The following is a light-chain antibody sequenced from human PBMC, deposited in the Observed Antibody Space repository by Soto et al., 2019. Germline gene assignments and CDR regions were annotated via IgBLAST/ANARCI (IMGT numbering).Light chain of an antibody. J-gene: IGKJ4*01. CDR2: LGS. Sequence: DIVMTQSPLSLPVTPGEPASISCRSSQSLLYSNGYNYLDWYLQKPGQSPQLLIYLGSNRASGVSDRFSGSGSGTDFTLKISRVEAEDVGLYYCMQALQTPLTFGGGTKAEIK. CDR3: MQALQTPLT. V-gene: IGKV2-28*01. CDR1: QSLLYSNGYNY.